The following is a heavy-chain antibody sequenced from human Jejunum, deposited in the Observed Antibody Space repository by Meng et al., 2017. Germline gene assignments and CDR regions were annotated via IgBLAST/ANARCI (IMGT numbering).Heavy chain of an antibody. CDR3: TAEDPQYYFDY. J-gene: IGHJ4*02. V-gene: IGHV3-15*01. CDR2: IRRKTDATTT. CDR1: GFTFSNAW. Sequence: EVQLVESGVGLVKPGGSRSLSCAASGFTFSNAWLSWVRQAPGKGLEWIARIRRKTDATTTDYVAPVKGRFTISRDDSENTLFLQMNSLKTEDTAVYYCTAEDPQYYFDYWGQGTLVTVSS.